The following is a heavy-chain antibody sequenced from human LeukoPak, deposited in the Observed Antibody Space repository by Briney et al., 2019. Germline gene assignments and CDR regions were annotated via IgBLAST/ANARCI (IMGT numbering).Heavy chain of an antibody. V-gene: IGHV4-30-4*01. Sequence: SETLSLTCTVSGGSISSGDYYWSWIRQPPGKGLEWIEYIYYSGSTYYNPSLKSRVTISVDTSKNQFSLKLSSVTAADTAVYYCARDRERGTTGTTLDYWGQGTLVTVSS. CDR2: IYYSGST. J-gene: IGHJ4*02. CDR1: GGSISSGDYY. D-gene: IGHD1-1*01. CDR3: ARDRERGTTGTTLDY.